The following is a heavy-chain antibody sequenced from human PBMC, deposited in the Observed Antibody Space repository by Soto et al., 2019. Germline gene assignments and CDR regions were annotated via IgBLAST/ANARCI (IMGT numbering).Heavy chain of an antibody. CDR1: GGSISSSSYY. CDR3: ARPSQSSSSNWFDP. CDR2: IYYSGST. D-gene: IGHD6-6*01. V-gene: IGHV4-39*01. J-gene: IGHJ5*02. Sequence: QLQLQESGPGLVKPSETLSLTCTVSGGSISSSSYYWGWIRQPPGKGLEWIGSIYYSGSTYYNPSLKSRVTISVDTSKNQFSLKLSSVTAADTAVYYCARPSQSSSSNWFDPWGQGTLVTVSS.